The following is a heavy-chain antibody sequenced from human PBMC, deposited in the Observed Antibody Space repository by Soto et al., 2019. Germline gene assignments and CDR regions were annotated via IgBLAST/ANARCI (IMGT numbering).Heavy chain of an antibody. V-gene: IGHV4-4*07. J-gene: IGHJ5*02. D-gene: IGHD1-7*01. Sequence: SETLSLTCPVSGSSISGFYWIWIRKSAGKGLEWIERIYATGTTDYNPSLKSRVMMSVDTSKKQFSLKLRSVTAADTAVYYCVRDGTKTLRDWFDPWGPGISVTVSS. CDR1: GSSISGFY. CDR2: IYATGTT. CDR3: VRDGTKTLRDWFDP.